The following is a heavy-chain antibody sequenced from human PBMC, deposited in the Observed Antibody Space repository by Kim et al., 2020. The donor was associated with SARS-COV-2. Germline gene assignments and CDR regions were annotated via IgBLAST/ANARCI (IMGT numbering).Heavy chain of an antibody. J-gene: IGHJ4*02. Sequence: ASVKVSCKTSDYTFTNFGITWVRQAPGQGLEWMGWISGYNGDTNYAQKFQGRVTLITHTSTSTAIMELRSLRSDDTAVYYCARTPIVGPTDFDSWGQGTLVTVSS. D-gene: IGHD1-26*01. V-gene: IGHV1-18*01. CDR1: DYTFTNFG. CDR2: ISGYNGDT. CDR3: ARTPIVGPTDFDS.